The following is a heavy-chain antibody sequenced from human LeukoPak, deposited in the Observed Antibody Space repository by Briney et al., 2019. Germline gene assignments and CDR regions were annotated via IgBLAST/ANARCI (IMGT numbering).Heavy chain of an antibody. CDR2: INPSGGST. D-gene: IGHD3-22*01. CDR3: ARDLNPSYYDSSGYSSFRN. J-gene: IGHJ4*02. CDR1: GYTFTSYY. V-gene: IGHV1-46*01. Sequence: ASGKVSCKASGYTFTSYYMHWVRQAPGQGLEWMGIINPSGGSTSYAQKFQGRVTMTRDTSTSTVYMELSSLRSEDTAVYYCARDLNPSYYDSSGYSSFRNWGQGTLVTVSS.